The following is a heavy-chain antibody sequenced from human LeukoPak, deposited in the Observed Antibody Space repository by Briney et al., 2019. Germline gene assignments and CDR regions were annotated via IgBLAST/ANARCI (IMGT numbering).Heavy chain of an antibody. CDR2: IIPIFGTA. CDR3: ARDPEPYSSSSVYNWFDP. D-gene: IGHD6-6*01. J-gene: IGHJ5*02. Sequence: ASVKVSCKASGGTFSSYAISWVRQAPGQGLEWMGGIIPIFGTANYAQKFQGRVTITTDESTSTAYMELSSLRSEDTAVYYCARDPEPYSSSSVYNWFDPWGQGTLVTVSS. CDR1: GGTFSSYA. V-gene: IGHV1-69*05.